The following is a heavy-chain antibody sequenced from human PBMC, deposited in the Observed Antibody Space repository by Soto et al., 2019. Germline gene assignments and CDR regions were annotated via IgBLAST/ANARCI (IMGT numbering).Heavy chain of an antibody. Sequence: EGKLLESGGGLVKPGGSLRLSCAAPGFTFSSYSMNWVRQAPGKGLEWVATVGGGGENTFYADSVKGRFTISRDDSQNTLYMQMNVLRAEDTAVYFCAKRDSGSVRSPTLINYLGHGTMVTVSS. CDR3: AKRDSGSVRSPTLINY. CDR2: VGGGGENT. V-gene: IGHV3-23*01. D-gene: IGHD3-10*01. J-gene: IGHJ4*01. CDR1: GFTFSSYS.